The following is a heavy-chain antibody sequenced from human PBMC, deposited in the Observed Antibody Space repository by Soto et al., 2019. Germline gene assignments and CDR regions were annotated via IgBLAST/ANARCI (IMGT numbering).Heavy chain of an antibody. CDR3: AKSGYSSSWPFEY. CDR1: GFNFSSYA. Sequence: EVQLLESGGGLVQPGGTLSLSCAVSGFNFSSYAMSWVRQPPGTALEWVSSIVGTGDYSYYADSVKGRFTTSRDNSKNTLYVEMNNLGVGDTAVYYCAKSGYSSSWPFEYWGQGIRVTVSS. CDR2: IVGTGDYS. D-gene: IGHD6-13*01. V-gene: IGHV3-23*01. J-gene: IGHJ4*02.